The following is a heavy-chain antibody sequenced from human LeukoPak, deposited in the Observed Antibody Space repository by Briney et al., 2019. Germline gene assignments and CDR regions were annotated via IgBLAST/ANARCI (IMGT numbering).Heavy chain of an antibody. D-gene: IGHD2/OR15-2a*01. CDR2: ISSSSSYI. V-gene: IGHV3-21*01. CDR1: GFTFSSYS. J-gene: IGHJ6*02. CDR3: AGQGPLSNYYYYGMDV. Sequence: GGSLRLSCAASGFTFSSYSMNWVRQAPGKGLEWVSSISSSSSYIYYADSVKGRFTISRDNAKNSLYLQMNSLRDEDTAVYYCAGQGPLSNYYYYGMDVWGQGTTVAVSS.